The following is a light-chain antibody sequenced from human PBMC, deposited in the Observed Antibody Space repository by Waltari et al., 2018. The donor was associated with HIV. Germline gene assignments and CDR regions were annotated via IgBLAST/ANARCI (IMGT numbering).Light chain of an antibody. Sequence: QSVLTHPPPASGTPGQRATIPCSGTRSNHVSKYAYWYQQLAGTTPNLLINRDNLRPAGVPDGFSGSKAGTSASLAISGLRSEEEADYYCTAWDDGLSGVVFGGGTKLTVL. CDR2: RDN. CDR3: TAWDDGLSGVV. CDR1: RSNHVSKY. J-gene: IGLJ2*01. V-gene: IGLV1-47*01.